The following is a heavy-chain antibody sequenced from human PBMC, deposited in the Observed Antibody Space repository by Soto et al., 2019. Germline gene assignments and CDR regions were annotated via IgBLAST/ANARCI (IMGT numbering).Heavy chain of an antibody. CDR3: ARDEQQLVRGWFDP. D-gene: IGHD6-13*01. V-gene: IGHV1-18*01. CDR2: ISAYNGNT. Sequence: GASVKVSCKASGYTFTSYGISWVRQAPGQGLEWMGWISAYNGNTNYAQKLQGRVTMTTDTSTSTAYMGLRSLRSDDTAVYYCARDEQQLVRGWFDPWGQGTLVTVSS. CDR1: GYTFTSYG. J-gene: IGHJ5*02.